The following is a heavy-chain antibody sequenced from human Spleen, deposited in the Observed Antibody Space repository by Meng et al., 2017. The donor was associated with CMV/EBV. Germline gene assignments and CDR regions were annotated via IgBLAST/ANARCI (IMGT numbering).Heavy chain of an antibody. Sequence: GGSLRLSCAASGFTFSSYSMNWVRQAPGKGLEWVSSISSSSSYIYYADSVKGRFTISRDNAKNSLYLQMNSLRVEDSAVYYCARLMLDYNDYFDYWGQGTLVTVSS. V-gene: IGHV3-21*04. CDR3: ARLMLDYNDYFDY. CDR1: GFTFSSYS. CDR2: ISSSSSYI. J-gene: IGHJ4*02. D-gene: IGHD4-11*01.